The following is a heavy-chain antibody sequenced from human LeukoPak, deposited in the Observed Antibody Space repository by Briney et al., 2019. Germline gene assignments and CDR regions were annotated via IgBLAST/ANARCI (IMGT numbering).Heavy chain of an antibody. Sequence: SETLSLTCTVSGGSISSSTYYWGWIRQPPGKGLEWFGTIYYSGSTYYNPSLKSRVTISVGTSKNQFSLKLSSVTAADTAVYYCARRDHPGYYGSGSLDYWGQGTLVTVSS. D-gene: IGHD3-10*01. CDR1: GGSISSSTYY. J-gene: IGHJ4*02. CDR3: ARRDHPGYYGSGSLDY. V-gene: IGHV4-39*01. CDR2: IYYSGST.